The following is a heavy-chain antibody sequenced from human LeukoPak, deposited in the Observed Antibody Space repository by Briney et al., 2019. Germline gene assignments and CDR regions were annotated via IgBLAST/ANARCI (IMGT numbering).Heavy chain of an antibody. CDR1: GLPFQNYA. Sequence: WGSLRLSCAASGLPFQNYAMSWVRQAPGKGLEWVSAISGSGDRKYYADYVKGRFSISRDNSKNVMFLQMHSLRAEDTAVYLCARGPSRRGLRSSADYWGPGTLVTVSS. CDR2: ISGSGDRK. CDR3: ARGPSRRGLRSSADY. V-gene: IGHV3-23*01. J-gene: IGHJ4*02. D-gene: IGHD6-13*01.